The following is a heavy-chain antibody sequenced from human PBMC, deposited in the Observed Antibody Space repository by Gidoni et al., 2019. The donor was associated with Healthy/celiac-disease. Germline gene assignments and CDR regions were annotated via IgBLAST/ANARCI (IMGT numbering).Heavy chain of an antibody. CDR1: GGSFSGYY. D-gene: IGHD6-19*01. J-gene: IGHJ4*02. Sequence: QVQLQQWGAGLLKPSETLSLTCAVYGGSFSGYYWSWIRQPPGKGLEWIGEINQSGSTNYNPSLKSRVTISVDTSKNQFSLKLSSVTAADTAVYYCARIGYSSGWYGYWGQGTLVTVSS. CDR3: ARIGYSSGWYGY. V-gene: IGHV4-34*01. CDR2: INQSGST.